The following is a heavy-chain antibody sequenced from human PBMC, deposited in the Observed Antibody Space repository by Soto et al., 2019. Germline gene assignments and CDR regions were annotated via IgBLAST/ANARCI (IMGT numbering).Heavy chain of an antibody. D-gene: IGHD3-10*01. CDR1: GFKFSNYW. Sequence: EVQLVESGGTLVQPGRSLRLSCAASGFKFSNYWMSWVRQAPGKGLEWVGNIKHDTSEAHYADSVKGRFTITRDNIKNLLFLKMNGLRTDDTASYYCARDGLLFSGPYRPSRFDYWGLGTLVTVSS. CDR2: IKHDTSEA. CDR3: ARDGLLFSGPYRPSRFDY. V-gene: IGHV3-7*03. J-gene: IGHJ4*02.